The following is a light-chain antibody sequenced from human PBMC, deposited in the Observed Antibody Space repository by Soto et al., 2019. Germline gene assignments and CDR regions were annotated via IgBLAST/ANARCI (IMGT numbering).Light chain of an antibody. Sequence: AIRMTQSPSSFSASTGDRVTITCRASQGISSYLAWYQQKPGKAPKLLIYAASTLQSGVPSRFSGSGSGTDFTLTISCLQSEDFATDYCQQYYSYSYTFGQGTKLEIK. CDR1: QGISSY. CDR2: AAS. V-gene: IGKV1-8*01. J-gene: IGKJ2*01. CDR3: QQYYSYSYT.